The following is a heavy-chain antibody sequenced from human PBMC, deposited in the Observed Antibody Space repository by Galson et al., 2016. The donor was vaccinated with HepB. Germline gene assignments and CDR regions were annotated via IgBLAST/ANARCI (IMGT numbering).Heavy chain of an antibody. D-gene: IGHD4-17*01. CDR2: IRGSGGGI. CDR1: GFIFSTYA. V-gene: IGHV3-23*01. CDR3: AKDRAGDYYVGAVDQ. J-gene: IGHJ4*02. Sequence: SLRLSCAASGFIFSTYAMNWVRQAPGKGLEWVSSIRGSGGGIDYADSVKGRCTISRNNSKNALYLQMNSLSAEDTAVYYCAKDRAGDYYVGAVDQWGQGTLVTVSS.